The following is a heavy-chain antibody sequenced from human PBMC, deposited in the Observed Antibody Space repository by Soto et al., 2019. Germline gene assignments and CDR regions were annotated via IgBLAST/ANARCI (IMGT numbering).Heavy chain of an antibody. D-gene: IGHD6-13*01. V-gene: IGHV3-9*01. J-gene: IGHJ1*01. CDR1: GFTFDDYA. Sequence: GGSLRLSCAASGFTFDDYAMHWVRQAPGKGLEWVSGISWNSGSIGYADSVKGRFTISRDNAKNSLYLQMNSLRAEDTALYYCAKSGVGSWYAGYFQHWGQGTLVTVSS. CDR3: AKSGVGSWYAGYFQH. CDR2: ISWNSGSI.